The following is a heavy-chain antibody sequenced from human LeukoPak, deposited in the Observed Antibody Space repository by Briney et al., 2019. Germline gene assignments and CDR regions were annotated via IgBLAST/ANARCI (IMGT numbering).Heavy chain of an antibody. V-gene: IGHV1-2*02. J-gene: IGHJ4*02. D-gene: IGHD3-22*01. Sequence: GASVKVSCKASGYTFTGYYMHWVRQAPGQGLEWMGWIKVNSGGTNYAQKFQGRVTMTRDTSISTAYMELSRLRSDDTAVYYCARGDAPTYYYDTSGYSVGDYWGQGSLVTVSS. CDR3: ARGDAPTYYYDTSGYSVGDY. CDR2: IKVNSGGT. CDR1: GYTFTGYY.